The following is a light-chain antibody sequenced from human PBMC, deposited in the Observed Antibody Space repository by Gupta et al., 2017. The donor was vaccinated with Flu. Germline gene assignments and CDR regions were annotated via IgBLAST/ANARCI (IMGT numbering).Light chain of an antibody. J-gene: IGLJ1*01. CDR3: AAWDDSRNGFYV. Sequence: SSNIGSNTVNWYQHLPGTTPKLLIYSNSQRPSGVPDRFSGSKSGTSASLAISGLQSEDEAEYYCAAWDDSRNGFYVFGTGTKVTVL. CDR2: SNS. CDR1: SSNIGSNT. V-gene: IGLV1-44*01.